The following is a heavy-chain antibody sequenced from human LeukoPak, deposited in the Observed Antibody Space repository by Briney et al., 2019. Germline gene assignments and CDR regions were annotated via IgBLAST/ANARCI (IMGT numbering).Heavy chain of an antibody. CDR2: IYYSGRT. D-gene: IGHD2-21*02. V-gene: IGHV4-59*12. CDR1: GGSISSYY. CDR3: ATYRIVVVTANQSGRAFDI. Sequence: SETLSLTCTVAGGSISSYYWSWIRQPPGEGLGWNGYIYYSGRTNYNPSPKSRVTLSVDPSKSQSSLKLSSVTAAATAVYYCATYRIVVVTANQSGRAFDIWGQGTMVTVSS. J-gene: IGHJ3*02.